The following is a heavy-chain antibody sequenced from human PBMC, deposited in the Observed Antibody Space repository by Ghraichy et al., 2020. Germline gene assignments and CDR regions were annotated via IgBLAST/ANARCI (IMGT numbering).Heavy chain of an antibody. CDR2: ISGSGGST. V-gene: IGHV3-23*01. J-gene: IGHJ4*02. Sequence: GESLRLSCAASGFTFSSYAMSWVRQAPGKGLEWVSAISGSGGSTYYADSVKGRFTISRDNSKNMLYLQMNSLRAEDTAVYYCANIAYYYDSSGYDYWGQGTLVTVSS. CDR1: GFTFSSYA. D-gene: IGHD3-22*01. CDR3: ANIAYYYDSSGYDY.